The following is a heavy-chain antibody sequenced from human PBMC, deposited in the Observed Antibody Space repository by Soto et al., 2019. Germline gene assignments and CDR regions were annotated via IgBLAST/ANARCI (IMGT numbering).Heavy chain of an antibody. Sequence: VHLVQSGAEMKKPGASVKVSCKGSGYTFTTYGITWVRQAPGQGLEWMGWISAHNGNTNYAQKLQGRVTVTRDTSTSTAYMELRSLRSDDTAVDYCARGRYGDYWGQGALVTVSS. CDR2: ISAHNGNT. V-gene: IGHV1-18*01. CDR1: GYTFTTYG. CDR3: ARGRYGDY. D-gene: IGHD1-1*01. J-gene: IGHJ4*02.